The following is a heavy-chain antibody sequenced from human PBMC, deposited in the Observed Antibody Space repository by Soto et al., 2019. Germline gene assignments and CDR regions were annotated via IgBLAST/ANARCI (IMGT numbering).Heavy chain of an antibody. CDR2: IIPSLDIA. Sequence: SVKVSCKASGDTFSSHTISWVRQAPGQGLEWMGRIIPSLDIANYAQRFQGRVTITADKSPTTAYMELSSLTPEDTAMYYCARDTSLYGDFDFWGQGTRVTVSS. CDR1: GDTFSSHT. CDR3: ARDTSLYGDFDF. V-gene: IGHV1-69*04. J-gene: IGHJ4*02. D-gene: IGHD4-17*01.